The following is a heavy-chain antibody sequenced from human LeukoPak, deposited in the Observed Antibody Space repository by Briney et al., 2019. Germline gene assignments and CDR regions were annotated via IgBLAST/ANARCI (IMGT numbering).Heavy chain of an antibody. CDR1: GFTFSGSA. Sequence: GGSLRLSCAASGFTFSGSAMHWVRQASGKGLEWVGHIGNKASNYATDYAPSLKGRFTISRDDSKDTAYLQVNSLKPEDTAVYYCAGNYDSWTGLNYWGLGTLVTVSS. V-gene: IGHV3-73*01. CDR2: IGNKASNYAT. D-gene: IGHD3-3*01. J-gene: IGHJ4*02. CDR3: AGNYDSWTGLNY.